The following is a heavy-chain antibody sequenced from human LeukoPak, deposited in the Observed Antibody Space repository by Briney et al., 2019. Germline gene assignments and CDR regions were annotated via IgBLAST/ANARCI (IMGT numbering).Heavy chain of an antibody. CDR3: ASTPVVPAAMGIDY. V-gene: IGHV4-34*01. D-gene: IGHD2-2*01. J-gene: IGHJ4*02. CDR1: GGSFSGYY. Sequence: PSETLSLTCAVNGGSFSGYYWSWIRQPPGKGLEWIGEINHSGSTNYNPSLKSRVTISVDTSKNQFSLKLSSVTAADTAVYYCASTPVVPAAMGIDYWGQGTLVTVSS. CDR2: INHSGST.